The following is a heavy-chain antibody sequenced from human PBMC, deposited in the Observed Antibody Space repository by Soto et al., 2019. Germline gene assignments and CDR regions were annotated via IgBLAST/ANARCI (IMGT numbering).Heavy chain of an antibody. CDR1: GFSFSSYS. D-gene: IGHD2-15*01. V-gene: IGHV3-48*01. Sequence: EVQLVESGGGLVQPGGSLRLSCVASGFSFSSYSMNWVRQAPGKGLECLSHISGSSSCIWYADSVKGRFTISRDNAKNSLYLQMNSLRAEDTAVYYCARDCSGVSCFSQWYFDLWGRGTLVTVSS. J-gene: IGHJ2*01. CDR2: ISGSSSCI. CDR3: ARDCSGVSCFSQWYFDL.